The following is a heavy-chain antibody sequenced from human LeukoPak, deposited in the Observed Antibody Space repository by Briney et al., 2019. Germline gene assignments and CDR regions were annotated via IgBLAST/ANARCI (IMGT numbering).Heavy chain of an antibody. CDR3: ARRQPWKYYYYMDV. J-gene: IGHJ6*03. Sequence: PSETLSLTCAVYGGSFSGYYWSWIRQPPGKGLEWIGEINHSGSTNYNPSLKSRVTISVDTSMNQFSLKLSSVTAADTAVYYCARRQPWKYYYYMDVWGKGTTVTVSS. CDR1: GGSFSGYY. D-gene: IGHD1-1*01. V-gene: IGHV4-34*01. CDR2: INHSGST.